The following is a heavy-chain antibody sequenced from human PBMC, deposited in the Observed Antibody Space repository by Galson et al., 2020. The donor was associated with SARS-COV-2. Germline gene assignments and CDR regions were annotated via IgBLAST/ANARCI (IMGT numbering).Heavy chain of an antibody. Sequence: GESLKISCATSGFTFSSHAMHWVRRAPGKGLEWVAIISYDGSTKYNGDSVKGRFTISRDNSKNTLYLQMSSLRVEDTAVYYCARETHDYSSSWYDYWGHGFLLTVSS. J-gene: IGHJ5*01. CDR2: ISYDGSTK. CDR3: ARETHDYSSSWYDY. CDR1: GFTFSSHA. V-gene: IGHV3-30*15. D-gene: IGHD6-13*01.